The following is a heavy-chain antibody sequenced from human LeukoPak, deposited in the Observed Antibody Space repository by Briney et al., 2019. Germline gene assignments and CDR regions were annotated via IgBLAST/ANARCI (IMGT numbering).Heavy chain of an antibody. CDR3: AKDKIVGAIFRFDY. J-gene: IGHJ4*02. CDR1: GFTFSSYA. Sequence: PGGSLRLSCAASGFTFSSYAMSWVRQAPGKGLERVSGISGSGGSTDYADSVKGRFTISRDNSKNTLYLQMNSLRAEDTAVYYCAKDKIVGAIFRFDYWGQGTLVTVSS. D-gene: IGHD1-26*01. V-gene: IGHV3-23*01. CDR2: ISGSGGST.